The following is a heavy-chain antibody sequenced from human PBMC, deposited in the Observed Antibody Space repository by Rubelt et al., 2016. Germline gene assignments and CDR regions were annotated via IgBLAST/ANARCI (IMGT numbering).Heavy chain of an antibody. J-gene: IGHJ4*02. V-gene: IGHV3-21*01. D-gene: IGHD5-18*01. Sequence: SMNWVRQAPGKGLEWVSSISSSSSYIYYADSVKGRFTISRDNAKNSLYLQMNSLRAEDTAVYYCARGYSYGLTDYFDYWGQGTLVTVSS. CDR3: ARGYSYGLTDYFDY. CDR2: ISSSSSYI. CDR1: S.